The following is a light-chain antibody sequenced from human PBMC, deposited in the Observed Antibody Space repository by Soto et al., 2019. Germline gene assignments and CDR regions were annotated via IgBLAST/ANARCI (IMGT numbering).Light chain of an antibody. CDR2: AAF. CDR3: QQSYSILLT. J-gene: IGKJ4*02. V-gene: IGKV1-39*01. CDR1: QSISSY. Sequence: DIQMTQSPSSLSAAVGDRVTITCRASQSISSYLNWYQQKPGKAPKLLIYAAFSLQSGVASRFSGSGSGTNLTLTISSLQPDDFATYYCQQSYSILLTFGGGTKVEIK.